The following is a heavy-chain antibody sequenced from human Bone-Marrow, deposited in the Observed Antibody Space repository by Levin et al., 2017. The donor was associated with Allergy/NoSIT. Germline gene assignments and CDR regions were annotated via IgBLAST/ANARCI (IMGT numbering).Heavy chain of an antibody. CDR3: AKDSLYGDRPFYFDC. Sequence: QSGGSLRLSCAASGFTFGDYAMTWVRQAPGEGLERVSTIIASGGTTYYADSVKGRFTISRDNSKDTLYLQMDSLRVEDTAIYYCAKDSLYGDRPFYFDCWGQGTLVTVSS. CDR2: IIASGGTT. CDR1: GFTFGDYA. J-gene: IGHJ4*02. V-gene: IGHV3-23*01. D-gene: IGHD4-17*01.